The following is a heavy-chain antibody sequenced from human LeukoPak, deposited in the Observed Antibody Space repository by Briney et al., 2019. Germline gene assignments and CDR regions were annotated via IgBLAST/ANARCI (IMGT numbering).Heavy chain of an antibody. V-gene: IGHV4-39*07. J-gene: IGHJ5*02. D-gene: IGHD2-21*02. CDR1: GGSISSSNYY. CDR2: IYYSGST. CDR3: ARAVVVVTAIRLNWFDP. Sequence: SETLSLTCTVSGGSISSSNYYWGWIRQPPGKGLEYIGSIYYSGSTYYNPSLKSRVTISVDTSKNQFSLKLSSVTAADTAVYYCARAVVVVTAIRLNWFDPWGQGTLVTVSS.